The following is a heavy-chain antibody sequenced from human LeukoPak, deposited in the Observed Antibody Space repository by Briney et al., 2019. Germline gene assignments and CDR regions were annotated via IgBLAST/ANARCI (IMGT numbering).Heavy chain of an antibody. D-gene: IGHD6-6*01. J-gene: IGHJ3*02. CDR1: GGSFSGYY. Sequence: PSETLSLTCAVYGGSFSGYYWSWIRQPPGKGLEWIGEINHSGSTNYNPSLKSRVTISVDTSKNQFSLKMSSVTAADTAVYYRARVSSDAFDIWGQGTMVTVSS. V-gene: IGHV4-34*01. CDR3: ARVSSDAFDI. CDR2: INHSGST.